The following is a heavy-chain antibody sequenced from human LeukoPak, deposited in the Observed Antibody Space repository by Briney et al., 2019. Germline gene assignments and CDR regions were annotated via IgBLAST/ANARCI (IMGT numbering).Heavy chain of an antibody. CDR2: ISASGHYT. J-gene: IGHJ6*03. D-gene: IGHD1-26*01. CDR1: GFTFANSA. V-gene: IGHV3-23*01. CDR3: AKDGSWGDYYFYFYIDV. Sequence: GSLRLSCEASGFTFANSAMAWVRQAPGKGLEWVSGISASGHYTYNADSAKGRFTISRDNSKNTLYLQMNSLRAEDTALYFCAKDGSWGDYYFYFYIDVWGKGTTVTVSS.